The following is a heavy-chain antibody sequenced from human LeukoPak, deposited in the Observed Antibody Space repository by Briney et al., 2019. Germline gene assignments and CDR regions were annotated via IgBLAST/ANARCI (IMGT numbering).Heavy chain of an antibody. D-gene: IGHD6-13*01. CDR3: AKSMPGSWYCYYYMDV. CDR1: GFTFSSYA. J-gene: IGHJ6*03. Sequence: PGGSLRLSCAASGFTFSSYAMSWVRQAPGKGLEWVSAISGSGGSTYYADSVKGRFTISRDNSKNTLYLQMNSLRAEDTAVYYCAKSMPGSWYCYYYMDVWGKGTTVTVSS. V-gene: IGHV3-23*01. CDR2: ISGSGGST.